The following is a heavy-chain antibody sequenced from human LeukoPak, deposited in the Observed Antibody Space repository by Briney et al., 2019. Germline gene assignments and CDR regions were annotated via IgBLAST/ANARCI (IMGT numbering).Heavy chain of an antibody. Sequence: GGSLRLSCAASGFTFSSYDMHWVRHATGKGLEWVSAIGTAGDTYYPGSVKGRFTISRENAKNSLYLQMNSLRAGDTAVYYCARAGFGGRAFDIWGQGTMVTVSS. CDR1: GFTFSSYD. V-gene: IGHV3-13*01. D-gene: IGHD3-10*01. CDR3: ARAGFGGRAFDI. J-gene: IGHJ3*02. CDR2: IGTAGDT.